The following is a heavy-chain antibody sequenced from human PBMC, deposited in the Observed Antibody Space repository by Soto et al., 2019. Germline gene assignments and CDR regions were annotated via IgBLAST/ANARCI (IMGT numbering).Heavy chain of an antibody. Sequence: SETLSLTCSVSGASVSSGRYYWSWIRQSPGKGVEWIGYIYHSGNTKYNPAFKSRVSISGDMYKNQLTMRLSSVTAADTAVYYCARGGNYYGDYFDYWGRGTQVTVSS. J-gene: IGHJ4*02. V-gene: IGHV4-61*01. D-gene: IGHD1-26*01. CDR2: IYHSGNT. CDR1: GASVSSGRYY. CDR3: ARGGNYYGDYFDY.